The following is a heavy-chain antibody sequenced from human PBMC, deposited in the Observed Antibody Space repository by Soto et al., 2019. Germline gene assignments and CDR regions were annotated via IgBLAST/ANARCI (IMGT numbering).Heavy chain of an antibody. CDR3: ARGLTITGSLRIPYYYYYMDV. CDR1: GYTFTSYD. V-gene: IGHV1-8*01. Sequence: ASVKVSCKASGYTFTSYDINWVRQATGQGLEWMGWMNPNSGNTGYAQKFQGRVTMTRNTSISTAYMELSSLRSEDTAVYYCARGLTITGSLRIPYYYYYMDVWGKGTTVTVSS. D-gene: IGHD1-20*01. J-gene: IGHJ6*03. CDR2: MNPNSGNT.